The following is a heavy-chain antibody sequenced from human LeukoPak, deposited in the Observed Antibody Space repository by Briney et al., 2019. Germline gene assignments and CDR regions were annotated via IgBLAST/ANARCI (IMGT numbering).Heavy chain of an antibody. CDR1: GYTFTSYD. V-gene: IGHV1-8*01. J-gene: IGHJ4*02. CDR3: ARAPRALRKWLRSPLPNHFDY. Sequence: ASVKVSCKASGYTFTSYDINWVRQATGQGLEWMGWMNPNSGNTGCAQKFQGRVTMTRNTSISTAYMELSSLRSEDTAVYYCARAPRALRKWLRSPLPNHFDYWGQGTLVTVSS. CDR2: MNPNSGNT. D-gene: IGHD5-12*01.